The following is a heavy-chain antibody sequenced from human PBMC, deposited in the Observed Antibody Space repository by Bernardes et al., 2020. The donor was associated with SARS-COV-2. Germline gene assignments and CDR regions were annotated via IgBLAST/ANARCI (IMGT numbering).Heavy chain of an antibody. CDR3: ARVQNWGDFTYAMDV. D-gene: IGHD7-27*01. J-gene: IGHJ6*02. CDR1: GFTSSSYG. V-gene: IGHV3-30*03. CDR2: ISFNGNSK. Sequence: GGSLRLSCAASGFTSSSYGFHWVRQAPGQGLEWVSAISFNGNSKYYADSVKGRFTISRDSSRNTLYLQMNSLRTEDTAVYHCARVQNWGDFTYAMDVWGQGTTVIVSS.